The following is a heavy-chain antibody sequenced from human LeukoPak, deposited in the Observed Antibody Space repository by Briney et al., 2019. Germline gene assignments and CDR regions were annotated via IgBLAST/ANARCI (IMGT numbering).Heavy chain of an antibody. V-gene: IGHV1-24*01. CDR1: GYTLTELS. CDR3: ARDGPRDYYDSSGYYYAGYLDL. CDR2: FDPEDGET. J-gene: IGHJ2*01. D-gene: IGHD3-22*01. Sequence: ASVKVSCKVSGYTLTELSMHWVRQAPGKGLEWMGGFDPEDGETIYAQKFQGRVTMTEDTSTDTAYMELSRLRSDDTAVYYCARDGPRDYYDSSGYYYAGYLDLWGRGTLVTVSS.